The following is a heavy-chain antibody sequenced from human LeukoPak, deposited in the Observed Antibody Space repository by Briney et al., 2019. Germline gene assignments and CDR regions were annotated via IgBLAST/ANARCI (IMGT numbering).Heavy chain of an antibody. D-gene: IGHD2-21*01. CDR1: GGSISSYY. CDR3: ARGPYTVEVPMDV. J-gene: IGHJ6*04. Sequence: SETLSLTRTVSGGSISSYYWSWIRQPPGKGLEWIGYIYYSGSTSYNPSLKSRVTISVDTSKNQFSLKLSSVTAADTAVYYCARGPYTVEVPMDVWGKGTTVTVSS. CDR2: IYYSGST. V-gene: IGHV4-59*01.